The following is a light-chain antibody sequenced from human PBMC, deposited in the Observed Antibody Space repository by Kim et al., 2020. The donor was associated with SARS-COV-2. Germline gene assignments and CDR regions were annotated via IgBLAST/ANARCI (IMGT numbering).Light chain of an antibody. CDR3: MIYYGGVYV. CDR1: TGEVTSDFY. Sequence: PGGTVTLTCASSTGEVTSDFYPNWFQQTPGQPPRALIYGTSNRHSWTPARFSGSLLGGKAALTLSGVQPEDEAEYYCMIYYGGVYVFGTGTQLTVL. CDR2: GTS. J-gene: IGLJ1*01. V-gene: IGLV7-43*01.